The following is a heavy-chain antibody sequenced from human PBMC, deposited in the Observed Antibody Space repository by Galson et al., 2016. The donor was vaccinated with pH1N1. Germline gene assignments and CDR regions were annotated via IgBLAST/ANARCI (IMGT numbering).Heavy chain of an antibody. CDR1: GYPFTRYY. V-gene: IGHV1-46*01. D-gene: IGHD1-26*01. Sequence: SVKVSCKASGYPFTRYYFHWVRQAPGQGLEWIGVIDPSNGGTTYAQKFQARVTMTGDTSTSTVYMDLSSLKAEDTAVYYCTRDLGRLRDYWGQGTLVTVSS. CDR2: IDPSNGGT. CDR3: TRDLGRLRDY. J-gene: IGHJ4*02.